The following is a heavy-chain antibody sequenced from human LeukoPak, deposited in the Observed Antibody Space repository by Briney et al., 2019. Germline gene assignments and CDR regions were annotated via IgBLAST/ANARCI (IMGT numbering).Heavy chain of an antibody. V-gene: IGHV3-30-3*01. D-gene: IGHD5-24*01. J-gene: IGHJ6*02. CDR3: ARGPRDGTTDYGDYYYGMDV. Sequence: GGSLRLSCAASGLTFSSYAMHWVRQAPGKGLEWVAVISYDGGNKYYADSVKGRFTISRDNSKNTLYLQMNSLRAEDTAVYYCARGPRDGTTDYGDYYYGMDVWGQGTTVTVSS. CDR1: GLTFSSYA. CDR2: ISYDGGNK.